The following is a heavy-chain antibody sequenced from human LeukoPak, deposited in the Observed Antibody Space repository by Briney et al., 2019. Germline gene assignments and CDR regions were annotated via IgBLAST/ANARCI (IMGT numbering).Heavy chain of an antibody. CDR2: IWYDGSNK. CDR1: GLTFSSYG. J-gene: IGHJ3*02. V-gene: IGHV3-33*01. CDR3: ARDYYYDSRHAFDI. Sequence: GGSLRLSCAASGLTFSSYGMPWVRQAPGKGLEWVAVIWYDGSNKYYADSVKGRFTISRDNSKNTLYLQMNSLRAEDTAVYYCARDYYYDSRHAFDIWGQGTMVTVSS. D-gene: IGHD3-22*01.